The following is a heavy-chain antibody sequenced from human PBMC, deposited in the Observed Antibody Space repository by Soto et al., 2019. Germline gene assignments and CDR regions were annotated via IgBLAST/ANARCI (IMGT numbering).Heavy chain of an antibody. D-gene: IGHD3-9*01. CDR2: IYYRGNT. Sequence: QLQLQESGPGLVKPSETLSLTCSVSGDSINSDNYYWGWIRQPPGKGLEWIGSIYYRGNTYYNPSLKTRVTISLDKSKRQFSLKLNSLTAADSAVYFCARLEGLATISYYFDYWGQGTLVTVSS. J-gene: IGHJ4*02. CDR3: ARLEGLATISYYFDY. V-gene: IGHV4-39*01. CDR1: GDSINSDNYY.